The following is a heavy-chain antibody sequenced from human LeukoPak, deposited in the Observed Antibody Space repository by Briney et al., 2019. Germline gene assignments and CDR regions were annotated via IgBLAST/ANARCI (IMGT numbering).Heavy chain of an antibody. CDR2: IYYSGST. J-gene: IGHJ4*02. V-gene: IGHV4-39*07. CDR1: GGSISSSSYY. CDR3: ARVGIVGATSGVN. D-gene: IGHD1-26*01. Sequence: SETLSLTCTVSGGSISSSSYYWGWIRQPPGKGLEWIGSIYYSGSTYYNPSLKSRITISVDTSKNQFSLKLSSVTAADTAVYYCARVGIVGATSGVNWGQGTLVTVSS.